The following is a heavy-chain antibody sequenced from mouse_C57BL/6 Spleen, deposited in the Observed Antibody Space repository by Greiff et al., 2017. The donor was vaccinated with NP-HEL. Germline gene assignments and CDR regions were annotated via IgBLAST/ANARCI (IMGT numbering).Heavy chain of an antibody. Sequence: QVQLQQPGAELVRPGSSVKLSCKASGYTFTSYWMDWVKQRPGQGLEWIGNIYPSDSETHYNQKFKDKATLTVDKSSSTAYMQLSSLTSEDSAVYYGARSGLTGAWFAYWGQGTLVTVSA. D-gene: IGHD4-1*01. V-gene: IGHV1-61*01. CDR2: IYPSDSET. J-gene: IGHJ3*01. CDR3: ARSGLTGAWFAY. CDR1: GYTFTSYW.